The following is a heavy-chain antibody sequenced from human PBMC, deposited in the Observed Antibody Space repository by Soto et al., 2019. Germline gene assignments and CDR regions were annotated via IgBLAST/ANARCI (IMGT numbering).Heavy chain of an antibody. CDR2: ISPTSSYT. J-gene: IGHJ5*01. CDR3: ARGHNWFDP. Sequence: SGGSLRLSCAASGFTFSGYYMSWIRQAPGKGLEWISYISPTSSYTNYVDSVKGRFTISRDNVKNSLYLQMNSLRVEDTAVYFCARGHNWFDPWGQGTLVTVSS. V-gene: IGHV3-11*05. CDR1: GFTFSGYY.